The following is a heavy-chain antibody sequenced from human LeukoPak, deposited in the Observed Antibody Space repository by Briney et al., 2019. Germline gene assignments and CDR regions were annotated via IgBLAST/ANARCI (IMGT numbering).Heavy chain of an antibody. CDR3: ARDMEPDAFDI. J-gene: IGHJ3*02. CDR2: ISSSGSTI. CDR1: GFSFSSYG. V-gene: IGHV3-48*04. D-gene: IGHD1-1*01. Sequence: HPGGSLRLSCAASGFSFSSYGMHWVRQAPGKGLEWVSYISSSGSTIYYADSVKGRFTISRDNAKNSLYLQMNSLRAEDTAVYYFARDMEPDAFDIWGQGTMVTVSS.